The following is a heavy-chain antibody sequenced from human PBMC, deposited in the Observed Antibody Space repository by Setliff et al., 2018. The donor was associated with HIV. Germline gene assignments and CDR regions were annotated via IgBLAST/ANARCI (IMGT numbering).Heavy chain of an antibody. J-gene: IGHJ3*02. CDR2: IYTDENT. CDR3: ARDRNYQDTSGYWQVFDI. Sequence: SETLSLTCIVSGGSINSYYWSWIRQPAGKGLEWIGRIYTDENTNYNPSLKSRVTMSVDTSKNQLSLILTSATAADTAMYYCARDRNYQDTSGYWQVFDIWGQGTMVTVSS. CDR1: GGSINSYY. V-gene: IGHV4-4*07. D-gene: IGHD3-22*01.